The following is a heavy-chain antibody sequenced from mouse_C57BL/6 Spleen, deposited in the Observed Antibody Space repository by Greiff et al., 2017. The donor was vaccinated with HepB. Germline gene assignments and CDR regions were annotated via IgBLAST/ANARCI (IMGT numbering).Heavy chain of an antibody. Sequence: DVKLQESGPGLVKPSQSLSLTCSVTGYSITSGYYWNWIRQFPGNKLEWMGYISYDGSNNYNPSLKNRISLTRDTSKNQFFLKLNSVTTEDTATYDCASATVDYYAMDYWGQGTSVAVSS. J-gene: IGHJ4*01. V-gene: IGHV3-6*01. CDR1: GYSITSGYY. CDR3: ASATVDYYAMDY. CDR2: ISYDGSN. D-gene: IGHD1-1*01.